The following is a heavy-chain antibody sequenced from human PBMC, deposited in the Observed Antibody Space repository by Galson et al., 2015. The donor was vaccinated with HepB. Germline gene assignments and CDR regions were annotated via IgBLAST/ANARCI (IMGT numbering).Heavy chain of an antibody. D-gene: IGHD2-2*01. J-gene: IGHJ6*02. CDR2: MNPNSGNT. CDR3: ARGRCSSTSCYFGYYYYGMDV. V-gene: IGHV1-8*01. Sequence: SVKVSCKASGYTFTSYDINWVRQATGQGLEWMGWMNPNSGNTGYAQKFQGRVTMTRNTSISTAYMELSSLRSEDTAVYYCARGRCSSTSCYFGYYYYGMDVWGQGTTVTVSS. CDR1: GYTFTSYD.